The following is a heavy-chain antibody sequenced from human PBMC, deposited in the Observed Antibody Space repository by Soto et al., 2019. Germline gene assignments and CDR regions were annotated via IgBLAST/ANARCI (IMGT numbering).Heavy chain of an antibody. J-gene: IGHJ4*02. CDR2: IYHTGIT. Sequence: SETLSLICTVSGGSVSSGIYYWIWIRQPPGKVLEWIGYIYHTGITNHNPSLKSRVTMSVDTSKNQFSLKLSSVTAADTAVYYCTRRASGTPYFDYWGQGTLVTVSS. CDR1: GGSVSSGIYY. V-gene: IGHV4-61*01. D-gene: IGHD1-1*01. CDR3: TRRASGTPYFDY.